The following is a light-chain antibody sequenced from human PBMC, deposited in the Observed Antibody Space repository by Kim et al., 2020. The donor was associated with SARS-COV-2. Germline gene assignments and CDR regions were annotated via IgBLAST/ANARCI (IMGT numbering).Light chain of an antibody. V-gene: IGKV3-20*01. CDR1: SSVSHNY. J-gene: IGKJ4*01. Sequence: PGESATLSCGTSSSVSHNYLAWYHQKPGQAPTLLVNAVSNTATRIPDRFSVSGSGTDLTLTISRLEPEYFAVYYCQQYGGSPLVTFGGGTKVDIK. CDR2: AVS. CDR3: QQYGGSPLVT.